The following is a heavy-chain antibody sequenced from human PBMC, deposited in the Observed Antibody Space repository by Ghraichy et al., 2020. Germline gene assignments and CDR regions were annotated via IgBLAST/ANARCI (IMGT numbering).Heavy chain of an antibody. Sequence: LSLTCAASGFTFRFHAMNWVRQAPGKGLEWISGISNSGGSTYYADSVKGRFTISRDNSKNTQYLQMNSLRADDTAIYYCASGSGYNYWGQGTLVTVSS. D-gene: IGHD3-3*01. J-gene: IGHJ4*02. CDR1: GFTFRFHA. CDR3: ASGSGYNY. V-gene: IGHV3-23*01. CDR2: ISNSGGST.